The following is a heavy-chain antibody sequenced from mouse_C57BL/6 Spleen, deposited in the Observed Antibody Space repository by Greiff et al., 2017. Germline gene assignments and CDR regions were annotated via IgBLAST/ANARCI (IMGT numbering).Heavy chain of an antibody. CDR3: ARGDYYGSSYDWYFDV. CDR2: IDPANGNT. CDR1: GFNIKNTY. V-gene: IGHV14-3*01. D-gene: IGHD1-1*01. Sequence: EVKLQQSVAELVRPGASVKLSCTASGFNIKNTYMHWVKQRPEQGLEWIGRIDPANGNTKYAPKFQGKATITADTSSNTAYLQLSSLTSEDTAIYYCARGDYYGSSYDWYFDVWGTGTTVTVSS. J-gene: IGHJ1*03.